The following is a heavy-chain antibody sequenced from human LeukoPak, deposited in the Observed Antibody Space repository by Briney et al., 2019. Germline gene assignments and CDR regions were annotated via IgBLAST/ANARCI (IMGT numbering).Heavy chain of an antibody. J-gene: IGHJ4*02. CDR2: INPSGGST. CDR1: GYTFTSYY. V-gene: IGHV1-46*01. CDR3: TKSLGGYYAFDY. Sequence: ASVKVSCKASGYTFTSYYMHWVRQAPGQGLEWMGIINPSGGSTSYAQKFQGRVTMTRDTSMSTVYMELSSLRSEDTAVYYCTKSLGGYYAFDYWGQGTLVTVPS. D-gene: IGHD3-22*01.